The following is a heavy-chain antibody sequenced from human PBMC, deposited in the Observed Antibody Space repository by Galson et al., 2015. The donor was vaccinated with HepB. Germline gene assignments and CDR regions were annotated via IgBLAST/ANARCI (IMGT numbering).Heavy chain of an antibody. CDR2: IWYDGRDK. CDR3: AREAFCGGGRCHFDY. CDR1: GFTFSTFG. J-gene: IGHJ4*02. Sequence: SLRLSCAASGFTFSTFGMHWVRQAPGKGLEWVAFIWYDGRDKYYADSVKGRFTVSRDNSKNTLYLQLTSLRPEDTAIYYCAREAFCGGGRCHFDYWGQGTLVTVSS. D-gene: IGHD2-15*01. V-gene: IGHV3-33*01.